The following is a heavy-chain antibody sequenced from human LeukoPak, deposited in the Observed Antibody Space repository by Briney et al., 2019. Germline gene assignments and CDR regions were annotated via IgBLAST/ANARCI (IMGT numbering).Heavy chain of an antibody. V-gene: IGHV3-23*01. J-gene: IGHJ4*02. D-gene: IGHD2-8*01. CDR2: ITDSGDST. Sequence: PGGSLRLSCAASGFTFSSYAMSWVRQAPGKGLEWVSGITDSGDSTYYADSVKGRFTISRDTSKNTLYLQLNSLRAEDTAIYYCARGRERTNGLLDYWGEGTLVTVSS. CDR3: ARGRERTNGLLDY. CDR1: GFTFSSYA.